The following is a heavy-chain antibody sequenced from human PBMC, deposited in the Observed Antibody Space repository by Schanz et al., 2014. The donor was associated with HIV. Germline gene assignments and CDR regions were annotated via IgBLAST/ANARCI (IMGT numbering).Heavy chain of an antibody. CDR1: GFTFSSDA. V-gene: IGHV3-23*01. Sequence: EVQLLESGGGLVQPGGSLRLSCAASGFTFSSDAMSWVRQAPGTGLEWVSIISGSGASTYYADSVKGRFTISRDNAKNSLYLQMNSLRAEDTALYYCAKETEQLRYLGYFDYWGQGTLVTVSS. CDR2: ISGSGAST. J-gene: IGHJ4*02. CDR3: AKETEQLRYLGYFDY. D-gene: IGHD3-9*01.